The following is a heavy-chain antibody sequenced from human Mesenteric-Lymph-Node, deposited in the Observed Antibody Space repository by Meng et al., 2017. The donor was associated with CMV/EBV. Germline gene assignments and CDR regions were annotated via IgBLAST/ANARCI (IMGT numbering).Heavy chain of an antibody. CDR2: ISYDGSNK. Sequence: GESLKISCAASGFTFSSYAMHWVRQAPGKGLEWVAVISYDGSNKYYADSVKGRFTISRDNSENTLHLQMNSLRVEDTAVYYCARVSDSSWYYFDYWGQGTLVTVSS. J-gene: IGHJ4*02. V-gene: IGHV3-30-3*01. D-gene: IGHD6-13*01. CDR3: ARVSDSSWYYFDY. CDR1: GFTFSSYA.